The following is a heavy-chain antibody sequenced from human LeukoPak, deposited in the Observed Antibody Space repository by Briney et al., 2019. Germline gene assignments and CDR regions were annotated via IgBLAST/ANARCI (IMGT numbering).Heavy chain of an antibody. V-gene: IGHV1-24*01. CDR1: GYTLTELS. CDR2: FDPEDGET. D-gene: IGHD3-10*01. Sequence: ASVKVSCKVSGYTLTELSMHWVRQAPGKGLEWMGDFDPEDGETLYAQKFQGRVTMTEDTSTDTAYMELSSLRSEDTAVYYCAKADASVVRGVISGMDVGGKGTTVTVS. J-gene: IGHJ6*04. CDR3: AKADASVVRGVISGMDV.